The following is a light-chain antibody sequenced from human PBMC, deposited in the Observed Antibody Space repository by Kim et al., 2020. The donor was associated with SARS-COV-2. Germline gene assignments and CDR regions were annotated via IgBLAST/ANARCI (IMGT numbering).Light chain of an antibody. J-gene: IGKJ4*01. V-gene: IGKV1-12*01. Sequence: DIQMTQSPSSVSASVGDRVTITCRASQGVRNWLAWYQQKPGKAPKFLISFASNLQSGVPSRFSGSGSGTDFTLTISRLQPEDFATYYCQQSDSFPLTFGGGTKVDIK. CDR1: QGVRNW. CDR3: QQSDSFPLT. CDR2: FAS.